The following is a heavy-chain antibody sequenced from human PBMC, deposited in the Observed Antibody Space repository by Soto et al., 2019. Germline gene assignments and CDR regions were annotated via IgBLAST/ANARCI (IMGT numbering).Heavy chain of an antibody. CDR1: GFDFSDFA. J-gene: IGHJ3*01. D-gene: IGHD6-19*01. CDR3: AKLQRRDIQQWLQAFNV. V-gene: IGHV3-23*04. CDR2: ISGDGA. Sequence: VQLVESGGGLERSGRSLRLSCGASGFDFSDFAMSWIRQAPGKGLEWVSTISGDGADIYADSVKGRFTVSRDNSKNMLYLQMNSLRVDDAATYYCAKLQRRDIQQWLQAFNVWGQGTRVTVSA.